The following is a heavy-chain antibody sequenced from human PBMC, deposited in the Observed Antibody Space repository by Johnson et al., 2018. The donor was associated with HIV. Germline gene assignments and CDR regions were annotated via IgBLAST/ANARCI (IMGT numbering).Heavy chain of an antibody. V-gene: IGHV3-13*01. CDR1: GFTLGSYD. J-gene: IGHJ3*02. D-gene: IGHD6-19*01. CDR2: IDSDGET. Sequence: VQLVESGGGVVQRGGSLRLSCEASGFTLGSYDMHWVRQAAGKGLEWVSEIDSDGETYYPASVKGRFTVSREDAKNSLYLQMNSLRAGDTALYYCARTIDQGYSSGWSSDVYDIWGQGTMVTVSA. CDR3: ARTIDQGYSSGWSSDVYDI.